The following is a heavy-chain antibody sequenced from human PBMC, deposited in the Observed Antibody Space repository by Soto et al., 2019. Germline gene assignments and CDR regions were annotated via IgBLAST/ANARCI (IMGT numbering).Heavy chain of an antibody. CDR1: GFTFSSYA. D-gene: IGHD5-18*01. Sequence: QTGGSLRLSCSASGFTFSSYAMHWVRQAPGKGLEWVSVIYSGGSTYYADSVKGRFTISRDNSKNTLYLQMNSLRSEDTAVYYCARDIXYSYGYGGGYYYYGMDVWGQGTTVTVSS. J-gene: IGHJ6*02. CDR3: ARDIXYSYGYGGGYYYYGMDV. V-gene: IGHV3-53*01. CDR2: IYSGGST.